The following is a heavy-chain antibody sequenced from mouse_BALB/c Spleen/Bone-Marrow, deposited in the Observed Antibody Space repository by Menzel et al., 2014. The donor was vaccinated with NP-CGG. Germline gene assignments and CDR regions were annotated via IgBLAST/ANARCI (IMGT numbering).Heavy chain of an antibody. Sequence: EVMLVESGGGLVQPGGSLKLSCATSGFTFSDYYMYWVRQTPEKRLEWVAYITKGGGSTYYPDIVKGRFTISRDNAKNTLYLQMSRLKSEGTAMYCCARQLAYAMDYWGQGTSVTVSS. CDR1: GFTFSDYY. CDR2: ITKGGGST. J-gene: IGHJ4*01. CDR3: ARQLAYAMDY. V-gene: IGHV5-12*02. D-gene: IGHD4-1*01.